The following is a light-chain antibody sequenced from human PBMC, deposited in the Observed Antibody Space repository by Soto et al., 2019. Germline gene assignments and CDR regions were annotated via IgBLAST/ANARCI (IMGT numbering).Light chain of an antibody. CDR2: KAS. CDR1: QSISSW. CDR3: QQYNSYSFT. Sequence: DIQMTQSPSTLSASVGDRVTITCRASQSISSWLAWYQRKPGKAPKLLIYKASSLESGVPSRFSGSGSGTEVNLTISSLQPDDFATYYCQQYNSYSFTFGPGTKVDIK. J-gene: IGKJ3*01. V-gene: IGKV1-5*03.